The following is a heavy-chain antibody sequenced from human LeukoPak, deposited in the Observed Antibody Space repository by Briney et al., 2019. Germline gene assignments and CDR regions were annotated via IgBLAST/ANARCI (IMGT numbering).Heavy chain of an antibody. CDR2: INHSGST. CDR1: GGSFSGYY. Sequence: PSETLSLTCAVYGGSFSGYYWSWIRQPPGKGLEWIGEINHSGSTNYNPSLKSRVTISVDTSKNQFSLKLSSVTAADTAVYYCARGRVRGYFQPYYFDYWGQGTLVTVSS. D-gene: IGHD1-26*01. J-gene: IGHJ4*02. V-gene: IGHV4-34*01. CDR3: ARGRVRGYFQPYYFDY.